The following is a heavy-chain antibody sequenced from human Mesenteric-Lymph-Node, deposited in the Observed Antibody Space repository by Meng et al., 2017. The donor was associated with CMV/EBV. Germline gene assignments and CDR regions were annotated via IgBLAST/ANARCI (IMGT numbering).Heavy chain of an antibody. CDR1: GFSLRSGGVG. CDR3: THMRQLAFDY. CDR2: IYWDDEK. Sequence: LTCTFSGFSLRSGGVGVGWIRQPPGKALEWLALIYWDDEKRYSPSLKSRLTITKDTSKNQVVLTMTNLDPVDTATYYCTHMRQLAFDYWGQGTLVTVSS. J-gene: IGHJ4*02. V-gene: IGHV2-5*02. D-gene: IGHD1-1*01.